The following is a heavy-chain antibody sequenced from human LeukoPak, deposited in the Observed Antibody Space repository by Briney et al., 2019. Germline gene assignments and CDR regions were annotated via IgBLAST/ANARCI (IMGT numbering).Heavy chain of an antibody. CDR1: GFTFNTFW. CDR2: IHQEGRTK. J-gene: IGHJ4*02. CDR3: ARGDGTSSGLYFHY. V-gene: IGHV3-7*01. Sequence: GGSLGLSCAASGFTFNTFWMTWLRQAPGKGLEWVANIHQEGRTKYYADSVKGRFTISRDNANNALNLQINSLRAEDTALYYCARGDGTSSGLYFHYWGQGTLVTVSS. D-gene: IGHD6-6*01.